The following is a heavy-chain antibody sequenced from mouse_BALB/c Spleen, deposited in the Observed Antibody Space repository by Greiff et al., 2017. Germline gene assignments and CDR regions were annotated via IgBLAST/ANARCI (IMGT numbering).Heavy chain of an antibody. D-gene: IGHD1-1*01. Sequence: EVQLHQSGAELVKPGASVKLSCTASGFNIKDTYMHWVKQRPEQGLEWIGRIDPANGNTKYDPKFQGKATITADTSSNTAYLQLSSLTSEDTAVYYCARDGSSSAWFAYWGQGTLVTVSA. CDR2: IDPANGNT. CDR3: ARDGSSSAWFAY. V-gene: IGHV14-3*02. J-gene: IGHJ3*01. CDR1: GFNIKDTY.